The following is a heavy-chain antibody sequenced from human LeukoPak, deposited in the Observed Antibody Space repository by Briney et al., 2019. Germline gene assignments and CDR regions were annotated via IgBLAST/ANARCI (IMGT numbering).Heavy chain of an antibody. CDR2: VHPNSGNT. CDR1: GYPFTTWE. CDR3: ARGPRNDP. D-gene: IGHD1-14*01. V-gene: IGHV1-8*01. J-gene: IGHJ5*02. Sequence: GASVKVSCKTSGYPFTTWEINWVRQAAGQGLEWMGWVHPNSGNTAYAQKFQGRVTMTRDTSISTAYMELSGLSFEDTAVYFCARGPRNDPWGQGTLVTVSS.